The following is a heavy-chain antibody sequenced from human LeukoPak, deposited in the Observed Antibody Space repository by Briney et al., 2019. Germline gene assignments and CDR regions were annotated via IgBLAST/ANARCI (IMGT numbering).Heavy chain of an antibody. CDR1: GYTFTSYG. D-gene: IGHD2-15*01. Sequence: ASVKVSCKASGYTFTSYGISWVRQAPGQGLEWMGWISAYNGNTNYAQKLQGRVTMTTDTSTSTAYMELRSLRSDDTAVYYCARDRTFWGYCSGGSCLFDYWGQGTLVTVSS. J-gene: IGHJ4*02. CDR2: ISAYNGNT. V-gene: IGHV1-18*04. CDR3: ARDRTFWGYCSGGSCLFDY.